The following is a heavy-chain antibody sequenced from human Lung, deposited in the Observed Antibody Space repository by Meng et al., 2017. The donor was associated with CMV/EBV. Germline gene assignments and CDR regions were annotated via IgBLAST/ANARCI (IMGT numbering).Heavy chain of an antibody. J-gene: IGHJ3*02. CDR2: IIPILGIA. D-gene: IGHD3-10*01. V-gene: IGHV1-69*10. Sequence: SVXVSXKASGGTFSSYAISWVRQAPGQGLEWMGGIIPILGIANYAQKFQGRVTITADKSTSTAYMELSSLRSEDTAVYYCARARDYYGSGSHAVDIWGQRTMVTVSS. CDR3: ARARDYYGSGSHAVDI. CDR1: GGTFSSYA.